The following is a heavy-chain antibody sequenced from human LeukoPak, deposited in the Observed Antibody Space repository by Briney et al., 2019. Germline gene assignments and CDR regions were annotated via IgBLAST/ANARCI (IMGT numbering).Heavy chain of an antibody. CDR2: ISAYNGNT. CDR3: ARADIVVVVAASWFDP. CDR1: GYTFTSYG. V-gene: IGHV1-18*01. D-gene: IGHD2-15*01. Sequence: EASVKVSCKASGYTFTSYGISWVRQAPGQGLEWMGWISAYNGNTNYAQKLQGRVTMTTDTSTSTAYMELRSLRSDDTAVYYCARADIVVVVAASWFDPWGQGTLVTVSS. J-gene: IGHJ5*02.